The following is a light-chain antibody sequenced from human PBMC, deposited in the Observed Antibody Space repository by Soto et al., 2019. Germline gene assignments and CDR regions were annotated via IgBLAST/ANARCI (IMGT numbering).Light chain of an antibody. CDR3: QNCNSAPFT. V-gene: IGKV1-27*01. Sequence: DIQMTQSPSSLSASVGDRVTITCRASQGISNYLACYQQKPGKVPNLLNYAASTLQSGVPSRFIGSGSGTDFPLTISSLQPEDVATYYCQNCNSAPFTFGGGTKMEIK. CDR2: AAS. CDR1: QGISNY. J-gene: IGKJ4*01.